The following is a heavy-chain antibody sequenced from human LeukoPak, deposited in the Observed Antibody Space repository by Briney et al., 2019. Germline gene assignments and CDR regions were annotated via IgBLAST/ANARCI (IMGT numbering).Heavy chain of an antibody. Sequence: PSETLSLTCTVSGGSISSYYWSWIRQPPGKGLEWIGYIYYSGSTNYNPSLKSRVTISVDTSKNQFSLKLSSVTAADTAVYYYARFTAIPHDAFDIWGQGTMVTVSS. D-gene: IGHD2-21*02. CDR1: GGSISSYY. J-gene: IGHJ3*02. CDR2: IYYSGST. CDR3: ARFTAIPHDAFDI. V-gene: IGHV4-59*01.